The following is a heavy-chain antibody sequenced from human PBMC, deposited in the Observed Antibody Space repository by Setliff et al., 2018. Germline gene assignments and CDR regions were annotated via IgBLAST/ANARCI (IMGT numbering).Heavy chain of an antibody. CDR2: IRGSGD. J-gene: IGHJ5*02. V-gene: IGHV3-23*01. CDR1: GFTFSDHS. D-gene: IGHD1-7*01. Sequence: GGSLRLSCAASGFTFSDHSMNWVRRAPGKGLGWGSAIRGSGDFCADSVKGRFTIFRDNSKNTLYLQMSSLRADDTAIYYCARHQFRNSEGLYSWGQGTLVTVSS. CDR3: ARHQFRNSEGLYS.